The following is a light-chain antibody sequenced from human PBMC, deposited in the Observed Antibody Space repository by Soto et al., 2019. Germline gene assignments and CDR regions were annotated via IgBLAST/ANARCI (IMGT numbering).Light chain of an antibody. CDR3: QQYNNWPPRT. Sequence: EILMTQSPATLSVSPGERATLSCRASQSISSNLAWYHHKPGQAPRLLIYDAFTRATGIPARFSGSGSGTEFTLTISSLQSEDFAVYYCQQYNNWPPRTFGQGTKLEIK. CDR2: DAF. J-gene: IGKJ2*01. V-gene: IGKV3-15*01. CDR1: QSISSN.